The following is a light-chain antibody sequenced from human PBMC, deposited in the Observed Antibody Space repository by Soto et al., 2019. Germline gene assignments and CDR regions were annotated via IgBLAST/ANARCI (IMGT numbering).Light chain of an antibody. Sequence: QSALTQPPSASGSPGQSVTISCTGTSSDVGGYNYVSWYQHHPGKAPKLLIYEVSKRPSGVPDRFSASKSGNTASLTVSGLQAEDEADYYCASYAGSTDWVFGGGTQLTVL. CDR2: EVS. CDR1: SSDVGGYNY. CDR3: ASYAGSTDWV. V-gene: IGLV2-8*01. J-gene: IGLJ7*01.